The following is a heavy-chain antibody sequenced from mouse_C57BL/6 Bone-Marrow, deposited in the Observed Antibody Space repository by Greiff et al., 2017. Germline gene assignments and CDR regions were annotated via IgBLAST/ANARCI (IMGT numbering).Heavy chain of an antibody. CDR2: IDPNSGGT. D-gene: IGHD1-1*01. J-gene: IGHJ3*01. CDR3: AREDYSSSLEAWFAY. CDR1: GYTFTSYW. V-gene: IGHV1-72*01. Sequence: QVQLQQPGAELVKPGASVKLSCKASGYTFTSYWMHWVKQRPGRGLEWIGRIDPNSGGTKYNEKFKGKATLTVDKPSSTAYMQLSSLTSEDSAVYYCAREDYSSSLEAWFAYWGQGTLVTVSA.